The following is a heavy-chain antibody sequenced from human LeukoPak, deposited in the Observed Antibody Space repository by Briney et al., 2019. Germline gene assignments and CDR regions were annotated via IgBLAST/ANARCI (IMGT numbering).Heavy chain of an antibody. Sequence: SETLSLTCAVYGGSFSGYYWSWIRQPPGKGLEWIGEINHSGSTNYNPSLKSRVTISVDTSKNQFSLKLSSVTAADTAVYYCARDGLYCSGGSCYSDYYMDVWGKGTTVTISS. D-gene: IGHD2-15*01. CDR2: INHSGST. V-gene: IGHV4-34*01. CDR1: GGSFSGYY. CDR3: ARDGLYCSGGSCYSDYYMDV. J-gene: IGHJ6*03.